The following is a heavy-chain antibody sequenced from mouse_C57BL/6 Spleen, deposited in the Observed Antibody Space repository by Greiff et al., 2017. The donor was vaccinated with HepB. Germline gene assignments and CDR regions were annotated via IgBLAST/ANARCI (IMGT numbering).Heavy chain of an antibody. J-gene: IGHJ1*03. V-gene: IGHV3-6*01. CDR3: ARLLWYFDV. D-gene: IGHD1-1*01. Sequence: EVQVVESGPGLVKPSQSLSLTCSVTGYSITSGYYWNWIRQFPGNKLEWMGYISYDGSNNYNPSLKNRISITRDTSKNQFFLKLNSVTTEDTATYYCARLLWYFDVWGTGTTVTVSS. CDR1: GYSITSGYY. CDR2: ISYDGSN.